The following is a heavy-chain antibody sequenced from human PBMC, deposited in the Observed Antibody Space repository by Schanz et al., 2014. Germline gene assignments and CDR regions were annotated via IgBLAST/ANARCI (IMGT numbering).Heavy chain of an antibody. CDR3: AKDPHKDYGGKPQAFDI. Sequence: EVQLVESGGGLVQPGRSLRLSCAASGFTFDDYAMHLVRQAPGKGLEWVSGISWNSGSIGYADSVKGRFTISRDNAKNALYLQMNSLRAEDTALYYCAKDPHKDYGGKPQAFDIWGRGTMVTVSS. D-gene: IGHD4-17*01. CDR2: ISWNSGSI. CDR1: GFTFDDYA. V-gene: IGHV3-9*01. J-gene: IGHJ3*02.